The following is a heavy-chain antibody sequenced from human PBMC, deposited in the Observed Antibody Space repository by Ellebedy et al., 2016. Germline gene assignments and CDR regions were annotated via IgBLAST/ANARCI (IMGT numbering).Heavy chain of an antibody. CDR2: IYYSGST. CDR3: AREIHYYGSGSWGDWFDP. J-gene: IGHJ5*02. Sequence: SETLSLTCNVSGGSISSYYWSWIRQPPGKGLEWIGYIYYSGSTNYNPSLKSRVTISVDTSKNQFSLKLSSVTAADTAVYYCAREIHYYGSGSWGDWFDPWGQGTLVTVSS. V-gene: IGHV4-59*01. D-gene: IGHD3-10*01. CDR1: GGSISSYY.